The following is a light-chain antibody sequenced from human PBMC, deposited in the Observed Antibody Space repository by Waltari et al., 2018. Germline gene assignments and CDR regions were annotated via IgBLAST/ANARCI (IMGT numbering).Light chain of an antibody. CDR2: GTS. CDR3: QHRDHWPPDAT. Sequence: EIVLTQSPGTLSLSPGERATLSCTASRSVSNTYLAWYQQKPGQAPRLLIYGTSTRATGLPARFSGSGSGTDFTLTISSLEAEDFAVYYCQHRDHWPPDATFGPGTKVDI. V-gene: IGKV3D-20*02. J-gene: IGKJ3*01. CDR1: RSVSNTY.